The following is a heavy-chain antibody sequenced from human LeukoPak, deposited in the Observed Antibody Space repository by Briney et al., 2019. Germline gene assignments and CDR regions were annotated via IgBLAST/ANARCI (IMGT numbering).Heavy chain of an antibody. CDR3: ARGGKGNADGYNQALDY. V-gene: IGHV1-46*01. CDR1: GYTFINYY. Sequence: ASVKVSCEASGYTFINYYIHWVRQAPGPGLEWMGIINPSGGSTTYAQKFQGRVTMTRETSTSTVYMELSSLRSDDTAVYSCARGGKGNADGYNQALDYWGQGTLVTVSS. J-gene: IGHJ4*02. CDR2: INPSGGST. D-gene: IGHD5-24*01.